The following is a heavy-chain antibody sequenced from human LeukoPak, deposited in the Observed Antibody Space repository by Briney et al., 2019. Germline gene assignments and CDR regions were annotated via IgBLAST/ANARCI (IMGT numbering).Heavy chain of an antibody. D-gene: IGHD4-17*01. Sequence: ASVKVSCKASGYTFTSYGITWVRQAPGQGLEWMGWISAYNGNTNYAQKLQGRVTMTTDTSTSTAYMDLRSLRSDDTAVYYCARLTTVTTYFDYWGQGTLVTVSS. CDR1: GYTFTSYG. V-gene: IGHV1-18*01. CDR2: ISAYNGNT. J-gene: IGHJ4*02. CDR3: ARLTTVTTYFDY.